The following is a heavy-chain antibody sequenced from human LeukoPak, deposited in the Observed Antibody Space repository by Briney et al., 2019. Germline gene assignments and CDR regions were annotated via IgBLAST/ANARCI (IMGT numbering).Heavy chain of an antibody. CDR3: ARVHGSGSYRFPPGIYYFDY. J-gene: IGHJ4*02. V-gene: IGHV1-18*01. D-gene: IGHD3-10*01. CDR2: ISAYNGNT. CDR1: GYTFTSYG. Sequence: GASVKVSCKASGYTFTSYGISWVRQAPGQGLEWMGWISAYNGNTNYAQKLQGRVTMTTDTSTSTAYMELSSLRSEDTAVYYCARVHGSGSYRFPPGIYYFDYWGQGTLVTVSS.